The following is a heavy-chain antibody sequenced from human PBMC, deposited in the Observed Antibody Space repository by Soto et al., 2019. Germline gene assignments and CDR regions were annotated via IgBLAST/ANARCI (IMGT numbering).Heavy chain of an antibody. CDR3: AVGPSAAAWYSHGMDV. CDR1: GDTFSRNS. J-gene: IGHJ6*02. Sequence: QVQLVQSGAEVKKPGSLVKVSCKASGDTFSRNSISWVRQAPGQGLEWMGGIFPVFGTATYAQKFQGRVSMIADESTTTAYMELTSLTYEDTAVYYCAVGPSAAAWYSHGMDVWGQGTTVTVSS. V-gene: IGHV1-69*12. CDR2: IFPVFGTA. D-gene: IGHD2-2*01.